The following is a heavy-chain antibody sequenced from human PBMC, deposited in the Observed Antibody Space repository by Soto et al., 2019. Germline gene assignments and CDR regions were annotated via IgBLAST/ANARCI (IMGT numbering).Heavy chain of an antibody. CDR1: GGSISSYY. V-gene: IGHV4-59*01. CDR2: IYYSGST. CDR3: ARGVVPATSYGMDV. D-gene: IGHD2-2*01. Sequence: SETLSLTCTVSGGSISSYYWSWIRQPPGKGLEWIGYIYYSGSTNYNPSLKSRVTISVDTSKNQFSLKLSSVTAADTAVYYCARGVVPATSYGMDVWGQGTTVTVSS. J-gene: IGHJ6*02.